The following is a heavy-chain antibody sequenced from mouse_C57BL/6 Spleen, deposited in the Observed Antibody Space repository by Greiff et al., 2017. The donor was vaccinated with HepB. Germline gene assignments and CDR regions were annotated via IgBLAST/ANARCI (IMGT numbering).Heavy chain of an antibody. Sequence: VKLQESGPGLVAPSQSLSITCTVSGFSLTSYGVHWVRQPPGKGLEGLGVIWAGGSTNYNSALMSRLSISKDNPKSQVSLKMNSLQTDDTAMYYCARLEDIWGQGTTLTVSS. CDR1: GFSLTSYG. D-gene: IGHD1-3*01. J-gene: IGHJ2*01. CDR3: ARLEDI. V-gene: IGHV2-9*02. CDR2: IWAGGST.